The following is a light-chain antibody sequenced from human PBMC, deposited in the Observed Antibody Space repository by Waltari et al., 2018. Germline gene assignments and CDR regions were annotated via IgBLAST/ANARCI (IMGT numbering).Light chain of an antibody. Sequence: QSALTQPRSVSGSPGQSVTISCTGTSNDVGGYNYVSWYQQHPDKAPQLIIYDINKRPSGVPDRFSGSKSGNTASLTISGLQAEDEADYYCCSYVGSNTYWVFGGGTKLTVL. CDR3: CSYVGSNTYWV. CDR1: SNDVGGYNY. CDR2: DIN. V-gene: IGLV2-11*01. J-gene: IGLJ3*02.